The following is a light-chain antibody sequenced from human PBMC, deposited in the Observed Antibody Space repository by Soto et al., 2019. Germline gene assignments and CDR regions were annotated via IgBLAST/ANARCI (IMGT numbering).Light chain of an antibody. V-gene: IGKV1-5*01. J-gene: IGKJ1*01. Sequence: IRMTQSPSTLSASVGYTVTITCRASQTISGLLAWYQQRPGKAPNLLIFDASTLESGVPSRFSGSGSGTTFTLTISSLQSDDFATYYCLQYNGYYRTFGQGTKVDIK. CDR1: QTISGL. CDR2: DAS. CDR3: LQYNGYYRT.